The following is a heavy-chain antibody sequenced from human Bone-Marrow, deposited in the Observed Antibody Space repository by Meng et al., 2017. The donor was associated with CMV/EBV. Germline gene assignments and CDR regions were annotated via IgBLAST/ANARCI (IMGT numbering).Heavy chain of an antibody. Sequence: ESLKISCAASGFTFSSYSMNWVRQAPGKGLEWVSSISSSSSYIYYADSVKGRFTISRDNAKNSLYLQMNSLRAEDTAVYYCARDLRQLVRYYYYYYGMDVWGQGTTVTASS. CDR2: ISSSSSYI. CDR1: GFTFSSYS. D-gene: IGHD6-6*01. CDR3: ARDLRQLVRYYYYYYGMDV. V-gene: IGHV3-21*01. J-gene: IGHJ6*02.